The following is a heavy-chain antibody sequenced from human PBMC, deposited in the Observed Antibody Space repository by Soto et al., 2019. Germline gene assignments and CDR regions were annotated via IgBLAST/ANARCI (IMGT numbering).Heavy chain of an antibody. CDR2: ISSSSSYI. D-gene: IGHD4-17*01. V-gene: IGHV3-21*01. J-gene: IGHJ4*02. Sequence: VQLVESGGGLVKPGGSLRLSCAASGFTFSSYSMNWVRQAPGKGLEWVSSISSSSSYIYYADSVKGRFTISRDNAKNSLYLQMNSLRAEDTAVYYCARGYDYGDYGDYFDYWGQGTLVTVSS. CDR3: ARGYDYGDYGDYFDY. CDR1: GFTFSSYS.